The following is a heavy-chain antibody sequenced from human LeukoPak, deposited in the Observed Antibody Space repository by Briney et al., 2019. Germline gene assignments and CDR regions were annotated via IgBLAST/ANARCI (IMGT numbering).Heavy chain of an antibody. V-gene: IGHV3-23*01. Sequence: GGSLRLSCAASGFIFSNYAMSWVRQAPGKGLQWVSAFSGSGGSTYYADSEKGRFTISRDNAKDSLYLQMNSLRAEDTAVYYCTRGSHSGSWLIDYWGQGTLVTVSS. CDR3: TRGSHSGSWLIDY. CDR2: FSGSGGST. D-gene: IGHD6-13*01. J-gene: IGHJ4*02. CDR1: GFIFSNYA.